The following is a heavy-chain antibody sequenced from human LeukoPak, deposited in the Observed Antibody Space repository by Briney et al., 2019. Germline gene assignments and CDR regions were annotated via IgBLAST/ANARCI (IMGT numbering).Heavy chain of an antibody. D-gene: IGHD3-10*01. Sequence: SETLSLTCTVSGGSFTGSYWNWIRQSPGKGLESIGYISSTGSANYNPSLKSRVTMSVDTSKNQFSLRLTSVTAADTAVYYCANRGVWGPGTTVIVSS. CDR2: ISSTGSA. CDR1: GGSFTGSY. CDR3: ANRGV. J-gene: IGHJ6*02. V-gene: IGHV4-59*01.